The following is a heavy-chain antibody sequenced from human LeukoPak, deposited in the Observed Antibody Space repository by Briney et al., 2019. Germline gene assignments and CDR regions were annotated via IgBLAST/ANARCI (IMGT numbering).Heavy chain of an antibody. J-gene: IGHJ4*02. D-gene: IGHD6-19*01. Sequence: SETLSLTCSVSGGSIRTSTYYWCWIRQAPGKGLEWIGTIFHNGGTYYSPSLKSRVTISVDTSKNQFSLNLNSVTAADTAVYHCASRHQWLVPFYDSWSQGTLVTVSS. CDR2: IFHNGGT. V-gene: IGHV4-39*01. CDR3: ASRHQWLVPFYDS. CDR1: GGSIRTSTYY.